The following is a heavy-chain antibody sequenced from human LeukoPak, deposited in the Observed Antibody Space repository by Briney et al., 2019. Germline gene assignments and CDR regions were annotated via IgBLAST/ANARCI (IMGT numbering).Heavy chain of an antibody. D-gene: IGHD5-18*01. J-gene: IGHJ4*02. CDR2: IKQDGSEK. CDR1: GFTFSSYW. Sequence: AGGSLRLSCAASGFTFSSYWMSWVRQAPGKGLEWVANIKQDGSEKYYVESVKGRLTISRDNAKNSLYLQMNRLRAEDTAVYYCAGDLSWTAMDYWGQGTLVTVSS. V-gene: IGHV3-7*01. CDR3: AGDLSWTAMDY.